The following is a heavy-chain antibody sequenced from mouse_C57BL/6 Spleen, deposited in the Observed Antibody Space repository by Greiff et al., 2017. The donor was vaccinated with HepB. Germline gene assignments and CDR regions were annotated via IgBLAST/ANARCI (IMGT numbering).Heavy chain of an antibody. J-gene: IGHJ4*01. D-gene: IGHD4-1*01. CDR1: GYTFTSYW. V-gene: IGHV1-64*01. CDR2: IHPNSGST. CDR3: ARELGQRFYYAMDY. Sequence: QVQLQQSGAELVKPGASVKLSCKASGYTFTSYWMHWVKQRPGQGLEWIGMIHPNSGSTNYNEKFKSKATLTVDKSSSTAYMQLSSLTSEDSAVYYCARELGQRFYYAMDYWGQGTSVTVSS.